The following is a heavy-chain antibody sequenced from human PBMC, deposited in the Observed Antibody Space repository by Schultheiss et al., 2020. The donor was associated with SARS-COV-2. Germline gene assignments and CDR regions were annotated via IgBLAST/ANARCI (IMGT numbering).Heavy chain of an antibody. CDR1: GFTFSSYA. V-gene: IGHV3-64*01. CDR2: ISSNGGST. D-gene: IGHD2-2*01. J-gene: IGHJ6*02. Sequence: GGSLRLSCAASGFTFSSYAMSWVRQAPGKGLEYVSAISSNGGSTYYANSVKGRFTISRDNSKNTLYLQMNSLRAEDTAVYYCAKDSVIPAAPIPAATGAFLGHGMDVWGQGTTVTVSS. CDR3: AKDSVIPAAPIPAATGAFLGHGMDV.